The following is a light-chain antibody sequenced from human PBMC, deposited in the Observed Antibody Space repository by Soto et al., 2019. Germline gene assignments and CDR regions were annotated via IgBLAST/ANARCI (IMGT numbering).Light chain of an antibody. J-gene: IGKJ5*01. Sequence: EMVFTQSPATLSLSPGERATLSCRASQSVGNNLAWYQQKPGQAPGLLIYEASTRATGIPARFSGSGSGTVFTLTISSLESADSAIYYCQQRASWPLITFGQGTRLEI. CDR1: QSVGNN. CDR2: EAS. V-gene: IGKV3-11*01. CDR3: QQRASWPLIT.